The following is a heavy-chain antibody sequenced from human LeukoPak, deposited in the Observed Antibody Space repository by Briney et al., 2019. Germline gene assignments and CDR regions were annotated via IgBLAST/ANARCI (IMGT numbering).Heavy chain of an antibody. CDR3: ARRDYVWGSYRPFDY. V-gene: IGHV4-39*07. Sequence: PSETLSLTCTVSGGSISSSSYYWGWIRQPPGKGLEWIGSIYYSGSTYYNPSLKSRVTISVDTSMNQFSLKLSSVTAADTAVYYCARRDYVWGSYRPFDYWGQGTLVTVSS. D-gene: IGHD3-16*02. J-gene: IGHJ4*02. CDR1: GGSISSSSYY. CDR2: IYYSGST.